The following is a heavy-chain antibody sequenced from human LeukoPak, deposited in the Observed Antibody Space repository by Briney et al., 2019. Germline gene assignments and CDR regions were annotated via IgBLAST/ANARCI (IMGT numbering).Heavy chain of an antibody. J-gene: IGHJ4*02. CDR1: GYTFTSYY. CDR3: ARDVMTMIVPGNY. D-gene: IGHD3-22*01. V-gene: IGHV1-46*01. CDR2: INPSGGST. Sequence: ASVKVSCKAPGYTFTSYYMHWVRQAPGQGPEWMGIINPSGGSTSYAQKFQGRVTMTRDTSTSTVYMELSSLRSEDTAVYYCARDVMTMIVPGNYWGQGTLVTVSS.